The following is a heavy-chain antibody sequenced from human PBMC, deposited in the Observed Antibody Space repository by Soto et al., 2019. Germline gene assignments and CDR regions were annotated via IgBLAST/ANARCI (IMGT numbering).Heavy chain of an antibody. CDR1: GGSIREGGYY. CDR3: AAERGDAAVTRCLLY. Sequence: QVHLQESGPGLVKPSQTLSLTCTISGGSIREGGYYWTWIRQHPQKGLEWIGFIYHDGGIYYNAPFKSRVAVALDESQRLSLRLTSMTAAEAGVYYCAAERGDAAVTRCLLYWGQGTLVTVSS. D-gene: IGHD3-10*01. CDR2: IYHDGGI. V-gene: IGHV4-31*03. J-gene: IGHJ4*02.